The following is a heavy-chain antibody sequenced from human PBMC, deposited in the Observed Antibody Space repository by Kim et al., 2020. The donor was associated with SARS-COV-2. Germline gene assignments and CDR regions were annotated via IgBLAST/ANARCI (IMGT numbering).Heavy chain of an antibody. D-gene: IGHD1-1*01. Sequence: ASVKVSCKASGYIFTNYAMNWVRQAPGQGLEWMGWINTNTGNPTYAQGFTGRFVFSLDTSVSTTYLQISSLKAEDSAVYYCARARLEIGSIDSWGEGTMVNVSS. CDR1: GYIFTNYA. J-gene: IGHJ3*02. CDR3: ARARLEIGSIDS. V-gene: IGHV7-4-1*02. CDR2: INTNTGNP.